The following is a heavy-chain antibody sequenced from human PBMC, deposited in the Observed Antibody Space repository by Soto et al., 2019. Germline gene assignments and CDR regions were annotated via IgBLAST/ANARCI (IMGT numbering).Heavy chain of an antibody. Sequence: QVQLVQSGAEVKKPGSSVKVSCKASGGTFSSYAISWVRQAPGQGLEWMGGIIPIFGTANYAQKFQGRVTXXXXESXSTAYMELSSLXXXXXXXXXXXXXXXXAGRMRHNWFDPXGXGXXXXVSS. V-gene: IGHV1-69*01. CDR3: XXXXXXAGRMRHNWFDP. D-gene: IGHD6-13*01. J-gene: IGHJ5*02. CDR2: IIPIFGTA. CDR1: GGTFSSYA.